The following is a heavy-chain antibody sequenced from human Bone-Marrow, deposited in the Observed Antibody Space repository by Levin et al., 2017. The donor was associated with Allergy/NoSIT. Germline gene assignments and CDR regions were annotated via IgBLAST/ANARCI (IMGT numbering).Heavy chain of an antibody. CDR1: GFTISSHY. CDR3: ATSLHYDILTGSPQDAFDI. Sequence: GESLKISCAASGFTISSHYVNWVRQAPGKGLEWVSLISSEDNTYYADSVRGRFTISRDHSRDTLYLQMNILRAEDTAVYYCATSLHYDILTGSPQDAFDIWGQGTMVTVSS. CDR2: ISSEDNT. D-gene: IGHD3-9*01. V-gene: IGHV3-53*01. J-gene: IGHJ3*02.